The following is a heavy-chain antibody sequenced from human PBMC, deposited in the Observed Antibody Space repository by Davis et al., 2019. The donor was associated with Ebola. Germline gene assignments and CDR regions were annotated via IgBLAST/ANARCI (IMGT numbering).Heavy chain of an antibody. J-gene: IGHJ4*02. CDR3: AEGGTNNFLGAN. CDR1: EFTFSNYG. CDR2: ISASGADI. Sequence: PGGSLRLSCVASEFTFSNYGMTWVRQAPGEGLEWVSGISASGADIKYADSVKGRFSISRDNSKNTLYLQMDSLRAEDTAVFYCAEGGTNNFLGANWGQGTLVTVSS. V-gene: IGHV3-23*01. D-gene: IGHD2-8*01.